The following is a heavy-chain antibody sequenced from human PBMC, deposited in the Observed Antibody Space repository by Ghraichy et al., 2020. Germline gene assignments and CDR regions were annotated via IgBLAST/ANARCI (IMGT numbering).Heavy chain of an antibody. V-gene: IGHV3-7*01. CDR3: ARDRWVTLVRGVMYFHY. Sequence: GGSLRLSCTASEFTFSAYWMSWVRQAPGKGLEWVANIKQDGSEEYYVDSVKGRFTISRDNAKNSLYLQMNSLRAEDTAVYYCARDRWVTLVRGVMYFHYWGQGVLVTVSS. CDR1: EFTFSAYW. CDR2: IKQDGSEE. D-gene: IGHD3-10*01. J-gene: IGHJ4*02.